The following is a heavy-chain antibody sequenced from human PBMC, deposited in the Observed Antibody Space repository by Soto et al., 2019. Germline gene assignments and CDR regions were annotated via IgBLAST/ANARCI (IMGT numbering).Heavy chain of an antibody. CDR2: IYYSGTT. Sequence: SETLSLACSVSCDSFSKDNYYFSCIRHPPGKGLEWIGYIYYSGTTNYNSYLKSRLSLSVDTSKNQFSLKLSSVTAADTAVYYCARVDYYGSGNHIDYWGQGTLVTVSS. CDR3: ARVDYYGSGNHIDY. J-gene: IGHJ4*02. V-gene: IGHV4-61*01. D-gene: IGHD3-10*01. CDR1: CDSFSKDNYY.